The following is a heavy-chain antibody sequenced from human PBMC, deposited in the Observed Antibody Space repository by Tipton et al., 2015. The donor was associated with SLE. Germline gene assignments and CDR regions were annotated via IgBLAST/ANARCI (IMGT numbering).Heavy chain of an antibody. Sequence: SLRLSCAASGFTFSSYWMSWVRQAPGKGLEWVANIKQDGSEKYYVDSVKGRFTISRDNSKNTLYLQMNSLRAEDTAVYYCAKELPIYYYDSSGPLDYWGQGTLVTVSS. CDR1: GFTFSSYW. V-gene: IGHV3-7*03. D-gene: IGHD3-22*01. CDR3: AKELPIYYYDSSGPLDY. CDR2: IKQDGSEK. J-gene: IGHJ4*02.